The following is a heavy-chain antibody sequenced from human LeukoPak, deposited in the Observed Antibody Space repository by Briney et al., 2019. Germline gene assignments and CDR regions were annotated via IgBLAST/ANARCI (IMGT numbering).Heavy chain of an antibody. CDR2: MYPNGGDA. J-gene: IGHJ5*02. D-gene: IGHD2-2*01. V-gene: IGHV1-8*01. CDR1: GYTFTSYA. Sequence: ASVNVSCKASGYTFTSYAIHWVRQAAGQGLEWMGWMYPNGGDAGYAQKFQGRVTMTRTTSITTAYMELSSLRSDDTAVYYCARVGHCNSASCPVGGFDPWGQGTLVTVSS. CDR3: ARVGHCNSASCPVGGFDP.